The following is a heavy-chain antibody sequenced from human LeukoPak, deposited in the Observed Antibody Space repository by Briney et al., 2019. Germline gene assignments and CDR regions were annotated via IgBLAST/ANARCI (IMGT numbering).Heavy chain of an antibody. V-gene: IGHV4-61*02. CDR3: ASSYDFWSGYYFDY. CDR1: GGSISSGSYY. D-gene: IGHD3-3*01. CDR2: IYTSGST. J-gene: IGHJ4*02. Sequence: SQTLSLTCTVSGGSISSGSYYWSWIRQPAGKGLEWIGRIYTSGSTNYNPSLKSRVTISVDTSKDQFSLKLSSVTAADTAVYYCASSYDFWSGYYFDYWGQGTLVTVSS.